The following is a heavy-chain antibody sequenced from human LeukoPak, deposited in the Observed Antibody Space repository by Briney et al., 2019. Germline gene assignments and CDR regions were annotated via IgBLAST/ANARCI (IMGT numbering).Heavy chain of an antibody. CDR2: IYTSGST. J-gene: IGHJ6*03. CDR3: AREGRRYDFWSGYSTYYYYMDV. Sequence: SETLSLTCTVSGGSISSYYWSWIRQPAGKGLEWIGRIYTSGSTNYNPSLKRRVTMSVDTSKNQFSLKLSSVTAADTAVYYCAREGRRYDFWSGYSTYYYYMDVWGKGTTVTVSS. D-gene: IGHD3-3*01. V-gene: IGHV4-4*07. CDR1: GGSISSYY.